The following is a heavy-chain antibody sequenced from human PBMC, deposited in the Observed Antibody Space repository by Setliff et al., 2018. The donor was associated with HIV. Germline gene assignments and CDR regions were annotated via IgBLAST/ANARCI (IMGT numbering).Heavy chain of an antibody. CDR2: ISSTSSYI. CDR3: ARTRGDYYYYYGMDV. Sequence: PGGSLRLSCAASGFTFSGYSMNWVRQAPGKGLEWVSSISSTSSYIYYADSVKGRFTISRDNAKNSLYLQMNSLRAEDTAVYYCARTRGDYYYYYGMDVWGQGTTVTVSS. CDR1: GFTFSGYS. V-gene: IGHV3-21*01. D-gene: IGHD3-10*01. J-gene: IGHJ6*02.